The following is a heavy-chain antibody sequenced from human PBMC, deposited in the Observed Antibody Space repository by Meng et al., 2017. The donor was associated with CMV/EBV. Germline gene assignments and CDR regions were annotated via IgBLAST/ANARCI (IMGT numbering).Heavy chain of an antibody. J-gene: IGHJ4*02. V-gene: IGHV4-39*07. CDR3: ARYYYDSSGYFDY. D-gene: IGHD3-22*01. CDR2: IYYSGST. Sequence: LRRQESGQGLVKPSETLSLTCTVSGGSISSSSYYWGWIRQPPGKGLEWIGSIYYSGSTYYNPSLKSRVTISVDTSKNQFSLKLSSVTAADTAVYYCARYYYDSSGYFDYWGQGTLVTVSS. CDR1: GGSISSSSYY.